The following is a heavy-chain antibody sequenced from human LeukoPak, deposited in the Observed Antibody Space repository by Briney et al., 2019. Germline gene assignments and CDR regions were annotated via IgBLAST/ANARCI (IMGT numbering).Heavy chain of an antibody. CDR3: ARGYYDFWSGYLEYFQH. CDR1: GVSVSSGDYY. CDR2: IYYSGST. V-gene: IGHV4-61*08. D-gene: IGHD3-3*01. J-gene: IGHJ1*01. Sequence: SETLSLTCTVSGVSVSSGDYYWSWIRQPPGKGLEWIGYIYYSGSTNYNPSLKSRVTISVDTSKNQFSLKLSSVTAADTAVYYCARGYYDFWSGYLEYFQHWGQGTLVTVSS.